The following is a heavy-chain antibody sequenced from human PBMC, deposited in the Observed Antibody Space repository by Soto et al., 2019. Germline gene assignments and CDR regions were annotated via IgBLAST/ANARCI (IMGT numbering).Heavy chain of an antibody. V-gene: IGHV3-74*03. D-gene: IGHD1-20*01. CDR3: ARPKTNVYSAFDT. J-gene: IGHJ3*02. Sequence: EVQLVESGGGLVQPGGSLRLSCAASGFTFTSHWLHWVRQAPGEGLVWVSRMSPDGSDTKFADSVKGRLTISRDNAKSILYLDMISLRAEDTCVYYCARPKTNVYSAFDTWGQGTMVTVSS. CDR1: GFTFTSHW. CDR2: MSPDGSDT.